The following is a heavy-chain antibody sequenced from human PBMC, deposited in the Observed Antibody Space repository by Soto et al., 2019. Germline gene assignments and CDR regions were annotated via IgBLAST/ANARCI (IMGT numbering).Heavy chain of an antibody. D-gene: IGHD2-21*02. Sequence: QVQLVESGGGVVQPGRSLRLSCAASGFTFSSYAMHWVRQAPGKGLEWVAVISYDGSNKYYADSVKGRFTISRDNSKNTLYLQMNSLRAEDTAVYYCAREVGGRKHIEVVTAILGADAFDIWGQGTMVTVSS. J-gene: IGHJ3*02. CDR2: ISYDGSNK. V-gene: IGHV3-30-3*01. CDR3: AREVGGRKHIEVVTAILGADAFDI. CDR1: GFTFSSYA.